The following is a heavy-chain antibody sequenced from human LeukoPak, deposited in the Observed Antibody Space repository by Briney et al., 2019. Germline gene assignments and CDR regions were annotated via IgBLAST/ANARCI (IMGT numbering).Heavy chain of an antibody. J-gene: IGHJ4*02. D-gene: IGHD6-13*01. CDR3: ARTAAGLYYFDY. Sequence: SETLSLTCTVSGGSISSSSYYRGWIRQPPGKGLEWIGSIYYSGSTYYNPSLKSRVTISVDTSKNQFSLKLSSVTAADTAVYYCARTAAGLYYFDYWGQGTLVTVSS. V-gene: IGHV4-39*01. CDR2: IYYSGST. CDR1: GGSISSSSYY.